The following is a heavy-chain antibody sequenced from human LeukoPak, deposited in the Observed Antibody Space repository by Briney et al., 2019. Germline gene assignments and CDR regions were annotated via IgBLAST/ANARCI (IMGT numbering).Heavy chain of an antibody. Sequence: GSLRLSXAASGFTFSSYAMSWVRQAPGKGLEWIGSIYHSGSTYYNPSLKRRVTISVDTSKNQFSLKLSSVTAADTAVYYCARHQVRALRFLEVYFDYWGQGTLVTVSS. D-gene: IGHD3-3*01. CDR3: ARHQVRALRFLEVYFDY. V-gene: IGHV4-38-2*01. CDR1: GFTFSSYA. CDR2: IYHSGST. J-gene: IGHJ4*02.